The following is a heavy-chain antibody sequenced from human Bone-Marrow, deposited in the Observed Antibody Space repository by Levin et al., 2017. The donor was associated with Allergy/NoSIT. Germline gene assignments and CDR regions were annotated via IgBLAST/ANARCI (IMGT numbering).Heavy chain of an antibody. CDR3: ANGVGVTYDPFDI. Sequence: PGGSLRLSCAASGFTFSSSGMHWVRQAPGKGLEWVAYISFDGSNKYSADSLKGRFIISRDNSKDTLFLQMNSLRAEDTAVYYCANGVGVTYDPFDIWGQGTMVTVSS. CDR2: ISFDGSNK. J-gene: IGHJ3*02. CDR1: GFTFSSSG. D-gene: IGHD2-21*02. V-gene: IGHV3-30*18.